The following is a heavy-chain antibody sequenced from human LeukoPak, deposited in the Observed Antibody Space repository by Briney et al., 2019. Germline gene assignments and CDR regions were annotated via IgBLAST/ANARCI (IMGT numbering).Heavy chain of an antibody. CDR2: ISYDGSNK. CDR1: GFTFSSYG. CDR3: ARTSGRSSWYSYYYYGMDV. J-gene: IGHJ6*02. Sequence: GGSLRLSCAASGFTFSSYGMHWVRQAPGKGLEWVAVISYDGSNKYYADSVKGRFTISRDNSKNTLYLQMNSLRAEDTAVYYCARTSGRSSWYSYYYYGMDVWGQGTTVTVSS. V-gene: IGHV3-30*03. D-gene: IGHD6-13*01.